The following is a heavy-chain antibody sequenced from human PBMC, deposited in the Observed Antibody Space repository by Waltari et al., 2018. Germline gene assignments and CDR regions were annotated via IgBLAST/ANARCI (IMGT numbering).Heavy chain of an antibody. Sequence: QVQRVQSGAEVKKPGASVKVPCKVSGYTLTALSMHWVRRAHGTGFEWMGGFDPEDGETIYAQKFQGRVTMTEDTSTDTAYMELSSLRSEDTAVYYCATLHYTPHLAAAASGWFDPWGQGTLVTVSS. J-gene: IGHJ5*02. CDR2: FDPEDGET. D-gene: IGHD6-13*01. CDR3: ATLHYTPHLAAAASGWFDP. V-gene: IGHV1-24*01. CDR1: GYTLTALS.